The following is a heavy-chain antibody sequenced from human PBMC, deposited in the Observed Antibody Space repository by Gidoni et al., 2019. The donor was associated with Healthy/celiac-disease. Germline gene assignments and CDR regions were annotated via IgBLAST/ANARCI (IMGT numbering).Heavy chain of an antibody. CDR1: GYTFTGYY. J-gene: IGHJ4*02. CDR3: ARDWGSGYYSNYFDY. D-gene: IGHD3-22*01. CDR2: INPNSGGT. Sequence: QVQLVQSGAEVKKPGASVKVSCKASGYTFTGYYMHWVRQAPGQGLEWMGWINPNSGGTNYAQKFQGRVTMTRDTSISTAYMELSRLRSDDTAVYYCARDWGSGYYSNYFDYWGQGTLVTVSS. V-gene: IGHV1-2*02.